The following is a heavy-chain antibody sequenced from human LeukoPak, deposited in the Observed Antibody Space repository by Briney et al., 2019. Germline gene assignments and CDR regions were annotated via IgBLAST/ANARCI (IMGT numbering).Heavy chain of an antibody. V-gene: IGHV3-23*01. J-gene: IGHJ4*02. CDR3: AKDWEVLLWFGEFSYFDY. Sequence: GGSLRLSCAASGLTFSSYAMSWVRQAPGKGLEWVPAISGSGGSTYYADSVRGRFTISRDNSKNTLYLQMNSLRAEDTAVYYCAKDWEVLLWFGEFSYFDYWGQGTLVTVSS. CDR2: ISGSGGST. D-gene: IGHD3-10*01. CDR1: GLTFSSYA.